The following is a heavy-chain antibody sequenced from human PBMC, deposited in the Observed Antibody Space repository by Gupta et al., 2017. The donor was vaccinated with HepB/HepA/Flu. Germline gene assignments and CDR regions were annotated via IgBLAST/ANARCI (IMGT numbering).Heavy chain of an antibody. CDR2: ISSRSSYI. V-gene: IGHV3-21*01. CDR3: ARGGDIVVVPAARGTANYYMDV. Sequence: EVQLVESGGGLVKPGGSLRLSCAASGFTFSSDSMNWVRQAPGKGLEWVSSISSRSSYIYYADSVKGRFTIARDNAKNSLYLQMNSLSAEDTAVYYCARGGDIVVVPAARGTANYYMDVWGKGTTVTVSS. CDR1: GFTFSSDS. D-gene: IGHD2-2*01. J-gene: IGHJ6*03.